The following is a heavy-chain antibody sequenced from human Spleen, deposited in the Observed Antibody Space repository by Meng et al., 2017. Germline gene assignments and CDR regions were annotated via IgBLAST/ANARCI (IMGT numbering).Heavy chain of an antibody. Sequence: GGSLRLSCAASGFTFDDYGMSWVRQAPGKGLVWVSRTNTDGTTTAYADSVRGRFTISRDNAKNTLYLQMHTLRADDTAVYYCAREGASVVSLHYWGQGTPVTVSS. CDR3: AREGASVVSLHY. CDR2: TNTDGTTT. D-gene: IGHD2/OR15-2a*01. V-gene: IGHV3-74*01. J-gene: IGHJ4*02. CDR1: GFTFDDYG.